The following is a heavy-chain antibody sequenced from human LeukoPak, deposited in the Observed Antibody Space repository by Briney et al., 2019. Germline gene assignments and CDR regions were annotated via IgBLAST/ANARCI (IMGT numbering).Heavy chain of an antibody. Sequence: PSETLSLTCTVSGGSISSSNYYWVWIRQPPGKGLEWIGTIYYSGSTYYNPSLKSRVTISVDTSKNQFSLQLSSVTAADTAVYYCARGWGFFDYWGQGTLVTVSS. CDR2: IYYSGST. CDR1: GGSISSSNYY. J-gene: IGHJ4*02. CDR3: ARGWGFFDY. D-gene: IGHD3-16*01. V-gene: IGHV4-39*01.